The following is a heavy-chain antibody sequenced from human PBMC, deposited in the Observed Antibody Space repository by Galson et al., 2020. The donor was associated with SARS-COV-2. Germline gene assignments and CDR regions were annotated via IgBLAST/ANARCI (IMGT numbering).Heavy chain of an antibody. Sequence: GGSLRLSCAASGFIFSSYGMHWVRQAPGKGLEWVAFIQYDVSKKYYVDSVKGRFTISRDNSKNMMYLQMNSLRAEDTAVYFCAKEFMPHYDSRGYNHSGFDSWGQGTLVTVSP. V-gene: IGHV3-30*02. CDR1: GFIFSSYG. CDR2: IQYDVSKK. J-gene: IGHJ4*02. D-gene: IGHD3-22*01. CDR3: AKEFMPHYDSRGYNHSGFDS.